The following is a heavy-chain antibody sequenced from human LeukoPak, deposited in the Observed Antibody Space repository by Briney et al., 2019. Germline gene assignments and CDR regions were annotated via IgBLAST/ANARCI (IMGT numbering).Heavy chain of an antibody. D-gene: IGHD4-17*01. J-gene: IGHJ4*02. Sequence: PSETLSLTCADSGGSMSSGGYSWSWIRQTPGKGLEWIGYIYHSGSTYYNPSLKSRVTISVDRSKNQFSLKLSSVTAADTAVYYCARGHGDYPFDYWGQGTLVTVSS. CDR2: IYHSGST. CDR3: ARGHGDYPFDY. CDR1: GGSMSSGGYS. V-gene: IGHV4-30-2*01.